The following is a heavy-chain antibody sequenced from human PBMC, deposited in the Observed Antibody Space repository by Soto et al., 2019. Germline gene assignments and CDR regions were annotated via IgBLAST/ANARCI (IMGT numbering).Heavy chain of an antibody. V-gene: IGHV3-30*18. CDR3: AKADGCSSTSCYARNYYYGMDV. CDR1: GFTFSSYG. D-gene: IGHD2-2*01. Sequence: QVQLVESGGGVVQPGRSLRLSCAASGFTFSSYGMHWVRQAPGKGLEWVAVISYDGSNEYYADSVKGRFTISRDNSKNTLYLQMNSLRAEDTAVYYCAKADGCSSTSCYARNYYYGMDVWGQGTTVTVSS. CDR2: ISYDGSNE. J-gene: IGHJ6*02.